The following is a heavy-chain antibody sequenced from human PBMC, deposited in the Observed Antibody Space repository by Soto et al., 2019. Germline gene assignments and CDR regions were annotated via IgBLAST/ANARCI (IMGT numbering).Heavy chain of an antibody. V-gene: IGHV4-39*01. Sequence: QLQLQESGPGLVKPSETLSLTCTVSGGSISSSSYYWGWIRQPPGKGLEWIGSIYYSGSTYYNPSLKRRVTISVDTPKNQFSLKLSSVTAADTAVYYCARHAPITMIVVVITWYFDLWGRGTLVTVSS. CDR3: ARHAPITMIVVVITWYFDL. J-gene: IGHJ2*01. CDR2: IYYSGST. D-gene: IGHD3-22*01. CDR1: GGSISSSSYY.